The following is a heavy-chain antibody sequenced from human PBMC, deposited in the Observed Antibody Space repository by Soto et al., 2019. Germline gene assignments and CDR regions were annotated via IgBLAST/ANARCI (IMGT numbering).Heavy chain of an antibody. D-gene: IGHD3-22*01. CDR1: GFIFTAYY. J-gene: IGHJ4*02. V-gene: IGHV1-2*04. CDR3: AREGYYDSSGYLDY. Sequence: SVKVTCSAYGFIFTAYYIHWLRQTPGQGLEWMGWINPNSGGTNYAQKFQGWVTMTRDTSISTAYMELSRLRYDDTAVYYCAREGYYDSSGYLDYWGQGTLVTVSS. CDR2: INPNSGGT.